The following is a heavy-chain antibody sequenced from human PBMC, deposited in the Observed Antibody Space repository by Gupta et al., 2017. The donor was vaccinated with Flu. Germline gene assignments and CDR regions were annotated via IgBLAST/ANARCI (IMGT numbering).Heavy chain of an antibody. CDR2: ISWYNGCI. Sequence: EVHLVESGGGLVQPGRSLRVSCAASGFILVDYVMPWVRQAPGKGLECVSGISWYNGCIAYADFVKGRFTITRDNSKNSLYLKMNSLRAEDTALYYWAKSHYSSSWNKLDYWGQGTLVTGAS. J-gene: IGHJ4*02. CDR3: AKSHYSSSWNKLDY. V-gene: IGHV3-9*01. D-gene: IGHD6-13*01. CDR1: GFILVDYV.